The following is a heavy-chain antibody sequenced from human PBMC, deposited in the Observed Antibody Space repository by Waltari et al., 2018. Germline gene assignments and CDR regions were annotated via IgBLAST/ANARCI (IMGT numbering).Heavy chain of an antibody. CDR2: FYTSGSP. D-gene: IGHD1-26*01. V-gene: IGHV4-4*07. CDR1: GASTSSYY. J-gene: IGHJ3*02. CDR3: ARDGGLVGPTMASAFDI. Sequence: QVQLQESGPGLVKPSETLSLTCTVSGASTSSYYWSWIRPSAGKGLEWIGRFYTSGSPNYNPSLKSRVTMSVDTSKNQFSLKLSSVTAADTAVYYCARDGGLVGPTMASAFDIWGLGTMVTVSS.